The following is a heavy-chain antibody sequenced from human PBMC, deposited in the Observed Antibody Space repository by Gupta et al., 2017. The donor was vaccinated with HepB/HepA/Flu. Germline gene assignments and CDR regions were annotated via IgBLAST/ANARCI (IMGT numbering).Heavy chain of an antibody. CDR1: GFSFGSYG. V-gene: IGHV3-33*01. Sequence: QVQLVESGGGVVQVGGSLRLSCAASGFSFGSYGIHWVRQAPGKGLEWVAFIWYDGSNRFYGDSVKGRFTISRDNSQNTLYLQMNSLSVDDTAVYYCARDPGGDCYSCLDTWGQGALVTVSS. CDR2: IWYDGSNR. D-gene: IGHD2-21*01. CDR3: ARDPGGDCYSCLDT. J-gene: IGHJ4*02.